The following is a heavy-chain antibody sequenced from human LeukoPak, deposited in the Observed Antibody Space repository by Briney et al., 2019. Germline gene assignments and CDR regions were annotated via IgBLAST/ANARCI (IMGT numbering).Heavy chain of an antibody. V-gene: IGHV3-15*07. J-gene: IGHJ4*02. CDR3: TTALDGGGDLDY. D-gene: IGHD2-21*02. Sequence: GGSLRISCAASGFTFSNAWMNWVRQAPGKGLEWVGRIKSKTDGGTTDYAAPVKGRFTISRDDSKNTLYLQMNSLKTEDTAVYYCTTALDGGGDLDYWGQGTLVTVSS. CDR1: GFTFSNAW. CDR2: IKSKTDGGTT.